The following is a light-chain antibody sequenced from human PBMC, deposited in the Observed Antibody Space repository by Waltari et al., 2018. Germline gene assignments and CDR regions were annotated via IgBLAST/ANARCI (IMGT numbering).Light chain of an antibody. J-gene: IGKJ1*01. Sequence: EIVLTQSPGTLSLSPGERATLSCRASQSVSRTLAWYQQKPGQAPKLLIYGASIRATGIPYRCTGSGSGTDFSLTISSLEPEDVAIYFCQHYVRLPATFGQGTKVEIK. CDR2: GAS. CDR1: QSVSRT. CDR3: QHYVRLPAT. V-gene: IGKV3-20*01.